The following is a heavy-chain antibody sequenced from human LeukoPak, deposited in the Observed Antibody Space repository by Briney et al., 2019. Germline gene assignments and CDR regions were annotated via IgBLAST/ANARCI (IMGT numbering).Heavy chain of an antibody. CDR2: IYYSGST. CDR1: GGSISSSSYY. V-gene: IGHV4-39*07. J-gene: IGHJ4*02. CDR3: ARDSFTGATDY. D-gene: IGHD1-26*01. Sequence: SETLSLTCTVSGGSISSSSYYWGWIRQPPGKGLEWIGSIYYSGSTYYNPSLKSRVTISVDTSKNQFSLKLSSVTAADTAVYYCARDSFTGATDYWGQGPWSPSPQ.